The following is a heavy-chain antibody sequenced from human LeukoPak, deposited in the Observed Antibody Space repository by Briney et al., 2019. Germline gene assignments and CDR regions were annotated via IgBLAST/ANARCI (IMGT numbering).Heavy chain of an antibody. V-gene: IGHV1-69*01. Sequence: ASVKVSCKASGGTFSSYAISWVRQAPGQGLEWMGGIIPIFGTANYAQKFQGRVTITADGSTSTAYMELSSLRSEDTAVYYCAREGHSSSWYGYWGQGTLVTVSS. CDR3: AREGHSSSWYGY. D-gene: IGHD6-13*01. CDR2: IIPIFGTA. J-gene: IGHJ4*02. CDR1: GGTFSSYA.